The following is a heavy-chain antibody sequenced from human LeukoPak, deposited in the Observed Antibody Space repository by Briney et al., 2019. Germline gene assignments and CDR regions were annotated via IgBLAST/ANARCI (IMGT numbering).Heavy chain of an antibody. V-gene: IGHV3-49*04. Sequence: GGSLRLSCTASGFTFGDYAMSWVRQAPGKGLEWVGFIRSKAFGGTTEYAASVKGRFTISRDDSKSIAYLQMNSLKTEDTAVYYCTRNDYGDFQFDYGMDVWGQGTTVTVSS. CDR1: GFTFGDYA. CDR2: IRSKAFGGTT. J-gene: IGHJ6*02. D-gene: IGHD4-17*01. CDR3: TRNDYGDFQFDYGMDV.